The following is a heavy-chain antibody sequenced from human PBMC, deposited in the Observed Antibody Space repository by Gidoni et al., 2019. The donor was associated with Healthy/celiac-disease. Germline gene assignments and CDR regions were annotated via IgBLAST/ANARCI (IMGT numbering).Heavy chain of an antibody. CDR1: GGSISSSSYY. J-gene: IGHJ4*02. D-gene: IGHD3-10*01. CDR3: ARHPYYYGSGSYYLGYYFDY. V-gene: IGHV4-39*01. Sequence: QLQLQESGPGLVKPSETLSLTCTVSGGSISSSSYYWGWIRQPPGKGLEWIGSIYYSGSTYYNPSLKSRVTISVDTSKNQFSLKLSSVTAADTAVYYCARHPYYYGSGSYYLGYYFDYWGQGTLVTVSS. CDR2: IYYSGST.